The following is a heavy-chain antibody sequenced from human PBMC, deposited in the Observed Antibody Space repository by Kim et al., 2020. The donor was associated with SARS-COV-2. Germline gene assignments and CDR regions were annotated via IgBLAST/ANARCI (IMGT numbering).Heavy chain of an antibody. V-gene: IGHV5-51*01. J-gene: IGHJ4*02. CDR3: ARSGRGFGGYYS. Sequence: RYSPSIQGQVTISADKSISTAYLQWSSLKASDTAMYYCARSGRGFGGYYSWGQGTLVTVSS. D-gene: IGHD3-22*01.